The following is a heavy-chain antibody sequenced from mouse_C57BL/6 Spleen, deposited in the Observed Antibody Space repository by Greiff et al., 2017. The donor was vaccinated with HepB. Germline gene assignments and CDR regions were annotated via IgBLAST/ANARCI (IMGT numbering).Heavy chain of an antibody. CDR1: GFTFSSYA. V-gene: IGHV5-4*01. Sequence: EVQLVESGGGLVKPGGSLKLSCAASGFTFSSYAMSWVRQTPEKRLEWVATISDGGSYTYYPDNVKGRFTISRDNAKNNLYLQMSHLKSEDTAMYYCARDGGYDDWYFDVWGTGTTVTVAS. D-gene: IGHD2-2*01. J-gene: IGHJ1*03. CDR2: ISDGGSYT. CDR3: ARDGGYDDWYFDV.